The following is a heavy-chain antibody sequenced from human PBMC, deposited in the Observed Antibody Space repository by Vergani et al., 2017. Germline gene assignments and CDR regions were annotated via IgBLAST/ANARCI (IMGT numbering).Heavy chain of an antibody. Sequence: EVQLLESGGGLVQPGGSLRLSCEASGFSFPGYAMSWVRQAPGKGLEWVSSVSGSSATPYYADSVKGRFIISRDNAKNSLYLQMNSLRAEDTAVYYCARDPRFLEWFRYTPDYFDYWGQGTLVTVSS. CDR2: VSGSSATP. D-gene: IGHD3-3*01. CDR1: GFSFPGYA. J-gene: IGHJ4*02. V-gene: IGHV3-23*01. CDR3: ARDPRFLEWFRYTPDYFDY.